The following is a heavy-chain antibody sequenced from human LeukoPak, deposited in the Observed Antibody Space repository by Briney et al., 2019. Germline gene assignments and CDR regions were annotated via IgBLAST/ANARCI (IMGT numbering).Heavy chain of an antibody. CDR2: SYTGGNT. D-gene: IGHD4-17*01. Sequence: GGSLRLSCAASGFTVSSNYMSWVRQAPGKGLEWVSVSYTGGNTHYADSVKGRFTLSRDNSKNTLSLQMNSLRPEDTAIYYCAKDGPYGDHEIDYWGQGTLVTVSS. CDR3: AKDGPYGDHEIDY. J-gene: IGHJ4*02. CDR1: GFTVSSNY. V-gene: IGHV3-66*01.